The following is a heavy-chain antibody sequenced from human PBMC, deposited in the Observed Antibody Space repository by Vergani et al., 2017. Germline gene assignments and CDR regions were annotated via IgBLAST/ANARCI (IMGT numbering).Heavy chain of an antibody. D-gene: IGHD5-24*01. V-gene: IGHV1-18*04. CDR2: ISPYNHKT. CDR1: GYTFVNHP. J-gene: IGHJ4*02. Sequence: VQLVQSGAEVQKPGATVKISCKVSGYTFVNHPITWVRQAPGQGLEWMGWISPYNHKTLYSQKVEGRVTMTSDTSSSTVFLELRRLTSDDTAIYYCARSQMATNDFDLWGRGTLVTVSS. CDR3: ARSQMATNDFDL.